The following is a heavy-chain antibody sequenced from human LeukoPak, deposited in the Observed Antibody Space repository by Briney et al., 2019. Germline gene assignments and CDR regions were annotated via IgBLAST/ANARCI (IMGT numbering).Heavy chain of an antibody. J-gene: IGHJ4*02. Sequence: GGSLRLSCAASGFTFSSHWMSWVRQAPGKGLEWVANIKKDGSEKYYVDSVKGRFTISRDNAKTSLYLQVNSLRAEDTAVYYCARHLSGVTGYTYGRGIDYWGQGTLVTVSS. CDR1: GFTFSSHW. D-gene: IGHD5-18*01. CDR3: ARHLSGVTGYTYGRGIDY. CDR2: IKKDGSEK. V-gene: IGHV3-7*01.